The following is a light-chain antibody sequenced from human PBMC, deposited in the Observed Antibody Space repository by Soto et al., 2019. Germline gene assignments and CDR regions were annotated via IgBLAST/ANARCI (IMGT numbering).Light chain of an antibody. J-gene: IGLJ1*01. CDR3: NSYTSKSTGV. CDR1: SSDVGGYNY. CDR2: EVS. V-gene: IGLV2-14*01. Sequence: QSALTQPASVSGSPGQSITISCTRFSSDVGGYNYVSWCQQHPGKAPKLIIYEVSNRPSGVSNRFSGSKSGNTASLTISGLQAEDEADYYCNSYTSKSTGVFGTGTKVTVL.